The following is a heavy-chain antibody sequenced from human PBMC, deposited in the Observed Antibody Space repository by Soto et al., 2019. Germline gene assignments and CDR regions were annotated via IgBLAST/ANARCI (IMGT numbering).Heavy chain of an antibody. D-gene: IGHD4-17*01. V-gene: IGHV1-18*04. CDR1: GYTFTTYG. Sequence: QVQLVQSGAEVKKPGASVKVSCKASGYTFTTYGITWVRQAPGQGLEWMGWISAYNGNTNSAQKLQGRLTVTTDTSTNTAYMDLRSLRSDDTAVYYCARVVKAGDYGDYGRYYFDYWGHGTLVTVSS. CDR2: ISAYNGNT. CDR3: ARVVKAGDYGDYGRYYFDY. J-gene: IGHJ4*01.